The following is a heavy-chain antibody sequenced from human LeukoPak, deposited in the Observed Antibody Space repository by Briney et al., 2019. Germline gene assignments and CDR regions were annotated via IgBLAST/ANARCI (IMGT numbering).Heavy chain of an antibody. CDR1: GFTFSNYA. J-gene: IGHJ4*02. Sequence: GASLRLSCAASGFTFSNYAMSWVRQAPGKGLEWVSAIVGSGGSTYYADSLKGRFTISRDNSKNTLFLQMNSLRVEDTALYYCSKWGDYDVLTGYYDSDFWGQGTLVTVSS. CDR3: SKWGDYDVLTGYYDSDF. D-gene: IGHD3-9*01. CDR2: IVGSGGST. V-gene: IGHV3-23*01.